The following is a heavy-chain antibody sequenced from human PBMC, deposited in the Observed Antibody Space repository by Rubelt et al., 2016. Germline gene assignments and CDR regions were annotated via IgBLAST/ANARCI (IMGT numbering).Heavy chain of an antibody. Sequence: EVQLVESGGGLVQPGGSLRLSCAASGFSFNIYEMNWVRQAPGKGLGWVSYITASGGARDYADAVKGRFTVSRDNARNRLYLQMNNVADDDTALYYCVRDEYGVGGDPWGQGTLVTVSS. CDR2: ITASGGAR. V-gene: IGHV3-48*03. J-gene: IGHJ5*02. CDR3: VRDEYGVGGDP. CDR1: GFSFNIYE. D-gene: IGHD2/OR15-2a*01.